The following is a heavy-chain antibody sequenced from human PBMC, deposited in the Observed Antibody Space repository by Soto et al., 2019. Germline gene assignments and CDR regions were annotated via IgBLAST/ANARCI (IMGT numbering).Heavy chain of an antibody. CDR2: ISSSSSYI. CDR1: GFTFSSYS. V-gene: IGHV3-21*01. D-gene: IGHD3-3*01. CDR3: ASAPGTICGVVPNPDY. J-gene: IGHJ4*02. Sequence: GGSLRLSCAASGFTFSSYSMNWVRQAPGKGLEWVSSISSSSSYIYYADSVKGRFTISRDNAKNSLYLQMNSLRAEDTAVYYCASAPGTICGVVPNPDYWGQGTLVTVSS.